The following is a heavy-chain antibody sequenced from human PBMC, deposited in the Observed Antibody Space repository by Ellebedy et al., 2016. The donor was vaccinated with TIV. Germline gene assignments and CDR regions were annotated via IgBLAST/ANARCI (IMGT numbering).Heavy chain of an antibody. Sequence: SETLSLXXAVSGGSISSSNWWSWVRQPPGKGLEWIGEIYHSGSTNYNPSLKSRVTISVDKSKNQFSLKLSSVTAADTAVYYCARESYYGSGSRRITWFDPWGQGTLVTVSS. D-gene: IGHD3-10*01. V-gene: IGHV4-4*02. CDR3: ARESYYGSGSRRITWFDP. J-gene: IGHJ5*02. CDR1: GGSISSSNW. CDR2: IYHSGST.